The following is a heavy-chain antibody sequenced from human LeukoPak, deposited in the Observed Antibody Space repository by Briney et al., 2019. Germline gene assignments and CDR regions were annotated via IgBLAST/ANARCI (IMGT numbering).Heavy chain of an antibody. J-gene: IGHJ4*02. D-gene: IGHD2-2*01. V-gene: IGHV4-4*07. CDR3: ARSPPAPKEFDY. Sequence: SETLSLTCTVSGGYISSYSWSWIRQPAGKGLEWIGRIYTSWSTNSNPSLKSRVTISVDTSKNQFSLKLISVTAADTAIYYCARSPPAPKEFDYWGQGTLVTVSS. CDR2: IYTSWST. CDR1: GGYISSYS.